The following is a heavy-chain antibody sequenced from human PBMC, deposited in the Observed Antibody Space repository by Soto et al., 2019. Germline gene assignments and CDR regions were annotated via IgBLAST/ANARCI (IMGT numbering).Heavy chain of an antibody. CDR3: AGPDFGDYWYFDL. Sequence: QDQLVQSGAEVKKPGSSVKVSCKASGGTFSSHTFSWVRQAPGQGLEWMGRIIPALGTATYAQKFQGRVTITADESATTVYMELNSLRSEDKALYYCAGPDFGDYWYFDLWGRGTLVTVSS. CDR2: IIPALGTA. J-gene: IGHJ2*01. V-gene: IGHV1-69*08. D-gene: IGHD4-17*01. CDR1: GGTFSSHT.